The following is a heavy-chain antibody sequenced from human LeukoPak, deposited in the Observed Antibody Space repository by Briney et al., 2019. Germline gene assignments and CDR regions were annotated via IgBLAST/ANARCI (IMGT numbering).Heavy chain of an antibody. CDR1: VVAPADVV. CDR2: ISWNSSSI. V-gene: IGHV3-9*02. D-gene: IGHD6-6*01. Sequence: GGSLRLSCALSVVAPADVVLNCGRQAPGKGLGWVSGISWNSSSIGYAASVKGRFTISSENAKNSLYLQLNSLMPEDTALYYCERVYATMVRGCDYWGEGTLVTVSS. CDR3: ERVYATMVRGCDY. J-gene: IGHJ4*02.